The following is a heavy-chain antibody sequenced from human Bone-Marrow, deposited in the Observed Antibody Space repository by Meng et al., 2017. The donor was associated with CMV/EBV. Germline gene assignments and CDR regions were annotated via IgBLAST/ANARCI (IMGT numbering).Heavy chain of an antibody. CDR1: GFTFSSYS. V-gene: IGHV3-21*01. CDR3: ARVTGEWGY. J-gene: IGHJ4*02. Sequence: GESLKISCAASGFTFSSYSMNWVRQAPGKGLEWVSYISSISSYIYYADSVKGRFTISRDNAKNSLYLQMNSLGAEETAVYYCARVTGEWGYWGQRTLVTVYS. CDR2: ISSISSYI. D-gene: IGHD7-27*01.